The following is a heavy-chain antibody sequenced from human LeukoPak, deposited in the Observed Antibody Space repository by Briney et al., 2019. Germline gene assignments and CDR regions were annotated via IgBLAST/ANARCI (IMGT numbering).Heavy chain of an antibody. Sequence: GGSLRLSCAAPGFIFTDAYMTWVRQAPGEGLEWVGRIKSRVDGGTTEYAAPVKDRFSISRDDSRNVLYLQMNSLKTDDTAVYYCTTDAGYSSRWYNYWGQGTLVTVAS. V-gene: IGHV3-15*01. CDR1: GFIFTDAY. D-gene: IGHD6-13*01. J-gene: IGHJ4*02. CDR3: TTDAGYSSRWYNY. CDR2: IKSRVDGGTT.